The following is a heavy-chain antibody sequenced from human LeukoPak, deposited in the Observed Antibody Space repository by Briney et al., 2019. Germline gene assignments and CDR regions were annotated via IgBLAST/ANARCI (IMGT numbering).Heavy chain of an antibody. J-gene: IGHJ1*01. D-gene: IGHD2-2*01. CDR3: ARGGYCSSTSCRNPKKYFQH. V-gene: IGHV4-34*01. CDR1: GGSFSGYY. CDR2: INHSGST. Sequence: ASETLSLTCAVYGGSFSGYYWSWIRQPPGKGLEWIGEINHSGSTNYNPSLKSRVTISVDTSKNQFSLKLSSVTAADTAVYYCARGGYCSSTSCRNPKKYFQHWGQGTLVTVSS.